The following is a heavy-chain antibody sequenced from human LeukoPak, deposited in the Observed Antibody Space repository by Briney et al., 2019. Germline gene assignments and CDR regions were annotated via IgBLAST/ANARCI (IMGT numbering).Heavy chain of an antibody. D-gene: IGHD2-15*01. CDR1: GGSISSYY. Sequence: SETLSLTCTVSGGSISSYYWSWIRQPPGKGLEWIGNIYDRGSTKYNPSLKSRVTISVDTSKNQFSLRLSSVTAADTAVYYCARDPQDASCFDYWGQGTLVTVSS. CDR3: ARDPQDASCFDY. J-gene: IGHJ4*02. CDR2: IYDRGST. V-gene: IGHV4-59*01.